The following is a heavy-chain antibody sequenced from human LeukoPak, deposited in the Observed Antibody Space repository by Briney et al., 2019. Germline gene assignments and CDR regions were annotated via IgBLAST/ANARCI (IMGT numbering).Heavy chain of an antibody. D-gene: IGHD3-10*01. J-gene: IGHJ4*02. CDR1: GFTFSSYS. Sequence: GGSLRLSCAASGFTFSSYSMNWVRQAPGKGLEWVSSISSSSSYIYYADSGKGRFTISRDNAKNSLYLQMNSLRAEDTAVYYCARDAGYYYGSDPGYFDYWGQGTLVTVSS. V-gene: IGHV3-21*01. CDR2: ISSSSSYI. CDR3: ARDAGYYYGSDPGYFDY.